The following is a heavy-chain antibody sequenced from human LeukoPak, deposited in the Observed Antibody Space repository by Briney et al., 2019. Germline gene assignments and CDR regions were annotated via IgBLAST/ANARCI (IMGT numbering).Heavy chain of an antibody. CDR2: INWNGSST. V-gene: IGHV3-20*04. CDR3: ARVALSGYSYGYYYYYMDV. CDR1: GFIFDDYG. Sequence: GGSLRLSCAASGFIFDDYGMSWVRQAPGKGLEWVSGINWNGSSTGYADSVKGRFTISRDNAKNSLYLQMHSLRAEDTALYYCARVALSGYSYGYYYYYMDVWGKGTTVTVSS. D-gene: IGHD5-18*01. J-gene: IGHJ6*03.